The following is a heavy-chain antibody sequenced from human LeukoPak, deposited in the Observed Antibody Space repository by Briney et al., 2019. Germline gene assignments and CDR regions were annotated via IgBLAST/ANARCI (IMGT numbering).Heavy chain of an antibody. CDR1: GGSISSYY. D-gene: IGHD1-7*01. CDR2: IYTSGST. Sequence: SETLSLTCTVSGGSISSYYWSWIRQPAGNGLEWIGRIYTSGSTNYNPSLKSRVTMSVDTSKNQFSLKLSSVTAADTAVYYCAREVTGTTYYYYYMDVWGKGITVTVSS. CDR3: AREVTGTTYYYYYMDV. V-gene: IGHV4-4*07. J-gene: IGHJ6*03.